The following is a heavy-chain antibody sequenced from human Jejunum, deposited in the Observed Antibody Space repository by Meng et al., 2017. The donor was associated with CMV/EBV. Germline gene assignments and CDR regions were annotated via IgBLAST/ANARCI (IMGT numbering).Heavy chain of an antibody. D-gene: IGHD3-10*01. Sequence: DYYWTWIRQYPGEGIEWIGYVYYSGSTYYNPSLKSRVAMSVDTSKNQFSLTLNYVTAADTAVYYCARRGSVIIASGAPAFYFDLWGQGTLVTVSS. J-gene: IGHJ4*02. CDR2: VYYSGST. CDR1: DYY. V-gene: IGHV4-31*02. CDR3: ARRGSVIIASGAPAFYFDL.